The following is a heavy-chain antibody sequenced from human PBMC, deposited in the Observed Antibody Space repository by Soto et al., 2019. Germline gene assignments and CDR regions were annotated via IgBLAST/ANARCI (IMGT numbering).Heavy chain of an antibody. V-gene: IGHV4-59*01. CDR2: IYYSGST. Sequence: SETLSLTCTVSGGSISSYYWSWIRQPPGKGLEWIGYIYYSGSTNYNPSLKSRVTISVDTSKNQYSLKLRSVTAADTAVYYCARDVAAVYNWFDPWGQGTLVTVSS. CDR1: GGSISSYY. J-gene: IGHJ5*02. CDR3: ARDVAAVYNWFDP. D-gene: IGHD6-13*01.